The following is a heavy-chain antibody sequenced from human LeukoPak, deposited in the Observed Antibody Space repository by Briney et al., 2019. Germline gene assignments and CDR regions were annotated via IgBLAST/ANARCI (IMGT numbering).Heavy chain of an antibody. Sequence: GASVKVSCKASGGTFSSYAISWVRQAPGQGLEWMGGIIPIFGTANYAQKFQGRVTITADESTSTAYMELSSLRSEDTAVYYCARERELVTYYYGSGSLDVWGKGTTVTISS. CDR1: GGTFSSYA. J-gene: IGHJ6*04. CDR3: ARERELVTYYYGSGSLDV. CDR2: IIPIFGTA. V-gene: IGHV1-69*13. D-gene: IGHD3-10*01.